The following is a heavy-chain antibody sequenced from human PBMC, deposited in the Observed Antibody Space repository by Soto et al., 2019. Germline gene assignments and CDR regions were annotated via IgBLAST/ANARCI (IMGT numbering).Heavy chain of an antibody. CDR1: GGTFSSYT. V-gene: IGHV1-69*08. CDR2: IIPILGIA. D-gene: IGHD3-9*01. Sequence: VQLVQSGAEVKTPGYSVKVSCKASGGTFSSYTISWVRQAPGQGLQWMGRIIPILGIANYAQKFQGRVTTTADKSPSTAYMELSSLRSEDTAVYYCARELRYFDWRQWGAFDYCGQGTLVTVSS. CDR3: ARELRYFDWRQWGAFDY. J-gene: IGHJ4*02.